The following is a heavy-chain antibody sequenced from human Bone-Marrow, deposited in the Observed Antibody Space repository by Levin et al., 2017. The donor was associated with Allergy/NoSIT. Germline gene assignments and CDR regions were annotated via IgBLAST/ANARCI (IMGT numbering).Heavy chain of an antibody. D-gene: IGHD5-18*01. CDR2: IYPITGDT. CDR1: GYTFSDYY. J-gene: IGHJ6*02. V-gene: IGHV1-2*02. CDR3: ARVPSSRDTAKVPPYFCAMDV. Sequence: ASVKVSCKSSGYTFSDYYIHWVRLAPGQGLEWMGWIYPITGDTKVAQKVQGRVTMTRATSMTTAYMELSRLRSGETAVYFCARVPSSRDTAKVPPYFCAMDVWGQGTTVTVSS.